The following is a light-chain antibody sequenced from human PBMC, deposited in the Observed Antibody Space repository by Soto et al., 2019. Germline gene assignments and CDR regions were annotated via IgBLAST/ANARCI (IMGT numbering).Light chain of an antibody. CDR2: EVN. V-gene: IGLV2-8*01. CDR3: SSYAGSNNSI. J-gene: IGLJ2*01. Sequence: QSALAKPPSATGSPGESITISCTGTSSDVGGYNYVSWYQQHPGKAPKLIIYEVNKRPSGVPDRFSGTKSGNTASLTVTGLQAEDEADYYCSSYAGSNNSIFGEGTKVTVL. CDR1: SSDVGGYNY.